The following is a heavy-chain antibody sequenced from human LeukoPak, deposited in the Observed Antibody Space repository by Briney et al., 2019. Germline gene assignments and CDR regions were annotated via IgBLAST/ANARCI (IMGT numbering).Heavy chain of an antibody. D-gene: IGHD2-2*01. Sequence: GGSLRLSCAASGFTFSDYYMSWIRQAPGKGLEWVSYISSSGSTIYYADSVKGRFTISRDNAKNSLYLQMKSLRAEDTAVYYCARDLYEDIVVVPAASFDYWGQGTLVTVSS. J-gene: IGHJ4*02. CDR1: GFTFSDYY. CDR3: ARDLYEDIVVVPAASFDY. V-gene: IGHV3-11*01. CDR2: ISSSGSTI.